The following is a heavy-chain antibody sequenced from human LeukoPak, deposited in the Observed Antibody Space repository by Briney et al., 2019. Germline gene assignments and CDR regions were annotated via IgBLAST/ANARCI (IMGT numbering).Heavy chain of an antibody. V-gene: IGHV3-30*04. Sequence: PGGSLRLSCAASGFTFSSYAMHWVRQAPGKGLEWVAVISYDGSNKYYADSVKGRFTTSRDNSKNTLYLQMNSLRAEDTAIYYCAKYDYYDSSRSHVGGQGTLVTVSS. D-gene: IGHD3-22*01. CDR2: ISYDGSNK. CDR3: AKYDYYDSSRSHV. J-gene: IGHJ4*02. CDR1: GFTFSSYA.